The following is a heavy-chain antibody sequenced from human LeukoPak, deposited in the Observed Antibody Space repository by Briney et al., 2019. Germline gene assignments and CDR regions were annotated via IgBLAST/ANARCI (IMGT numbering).Heavy chain of an antibody. V-gene: IGHV4-39*07. CDR2: ISHGGST. D-gene: IGHD2-21*02. CDR3: ARDLASCAGDCYSDGFDH. CDR1: GGSISSSIYY. Sequence: SETLSLTCSVSGGSISSSIYYWGWIRQSPGKGLEWIGSISHGGSTYYNPSLRSRVIVSVDTSKNHFSLKMNSVTAADTAVYYCARDLASCAGDCYSDGFDHWGQGTLVTVSS. J-gene: IGHJ4*02.